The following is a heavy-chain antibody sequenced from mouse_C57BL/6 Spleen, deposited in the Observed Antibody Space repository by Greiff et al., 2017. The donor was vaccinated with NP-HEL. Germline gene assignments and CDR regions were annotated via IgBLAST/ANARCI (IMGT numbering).Heavy chain of an antibody. V-gene: IGHV1-80*01. Sequence: QVHVKQSGAELVKPGASVKISCKASGYAFSSYWMNWVKQRPGKGLEWIGQIYPGDGDTNYNGKFKGKATLTADKSSSTAYMQLSSLTSEDSAVYFCARGPYYALDYWGQGTTLTVSS. CDR2: IYPGDGDT. CDR1: GYAFSSYW. CDR3: ARGPYYALDY. D-gene: IGHD1-1*01. J-gene: IGHJ2*01.